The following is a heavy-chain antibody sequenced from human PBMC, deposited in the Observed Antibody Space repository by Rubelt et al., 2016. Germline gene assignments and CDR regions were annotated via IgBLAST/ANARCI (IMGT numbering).Heavy chain of an antibody. Sequence: QVQLVQSGAEVKKPGASVKVSCKASGYTFTGYYMHWVRQAPGQGLEWMGWINPNSGGTNYAQTFQCWATMTRDTSISTAYIELSRLGSADTAVYSCARGSWFRGAFDIWGQGTMVTVSS. CDR2: INPNSGGT. D-gene: IGHD6-13*01. J-gene: IGHJ3*02. V-gene: IGHV1-2*04. CDR3: ARGSWFRGAFDI. CDR1: GYTFTGYY.